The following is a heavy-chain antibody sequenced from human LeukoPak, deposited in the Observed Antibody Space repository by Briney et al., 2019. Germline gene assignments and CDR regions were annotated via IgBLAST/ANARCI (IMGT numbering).Heavy chain of an antibody. CDR3: ARGPRILAAGSYFFDY. CDR2: INVNGGAM. CDR1: GFSFKDDY. V-gene: IGHV3-11*01. J-gene: IGHJ4*02. D-gene: IGHD6-13*01. Sequence: GGSLRLSCAASGFSFKDDYYSWIRQAPGKGLKWVSFINVNGGAMYYADFVKGRFTISRQNAQNSVYLEMNSLRDEDTAVYYCARGPRILAAGSYFFDYWGQGSLVTVSS.